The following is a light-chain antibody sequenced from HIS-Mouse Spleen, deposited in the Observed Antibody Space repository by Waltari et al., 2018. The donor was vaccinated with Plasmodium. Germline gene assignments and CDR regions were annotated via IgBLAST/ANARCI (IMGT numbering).Light chain of an antibody. J-gene: IGKJ4*01. CDR3: QQRSNWLT. CDR1: QSVSSY. CDR2: GAS. Sequence: EIVLTQSPATLSLSPGERATLSCRASQSVSSYLAWYQQKPGQAPRLLIYGASHRATGIPARFSGSGSGTDFTLTISSLEPEDFAVYYCQQRSNWLTFGGGTKVEIK. V-gene: IGKV3-11*01.